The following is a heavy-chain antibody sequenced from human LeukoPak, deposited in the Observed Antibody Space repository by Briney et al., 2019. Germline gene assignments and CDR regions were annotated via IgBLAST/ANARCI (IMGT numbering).Heavy chain of an antibody. V-gene: IGHV4-59*12. CDR1: GDSISRYY. D-gene: IGHD3-10*01. Sequence: SETLSLTCTVSGDSISRYYWSWIRQPPGKGLEWIGYIFYSGSTNYNPSLESRVTISLDASKNQVSLKLSSVTAADTAVYFCAREMLWFGDDFIVVSYNWFDPWGQGTLVTVSS. J-gene: IGHJ5*02. CDR2: IFYSGST. CDR3: AREMLWFGDDFIVVSYNWFDP.